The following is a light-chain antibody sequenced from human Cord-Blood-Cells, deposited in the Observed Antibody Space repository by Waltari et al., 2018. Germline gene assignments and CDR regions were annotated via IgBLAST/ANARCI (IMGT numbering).Light chain of an antibody. V-gene: IGLV2-23*01. Sequence: QSALTQPASVSGSSGQAITISCTGTSSDVGSYNLVSWYQQHPGKAPKLMIYEGSKRPSGVSNRFSGSKSGNTASLTISGLQAEDEADYYCCSYAGSSTFYVFGTGTKATVL. J-gene: IGLJ1*01. CDR2: EGS. CDR3: CSYAGSSTFYV. CDR1: SSDVGSYNL.